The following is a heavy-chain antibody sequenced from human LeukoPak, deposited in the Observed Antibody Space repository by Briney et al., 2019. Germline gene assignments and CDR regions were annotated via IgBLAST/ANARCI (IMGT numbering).Heavy chain of an antibody. CDR3: ARDTGGIAVAYEGAFDI. CDR1: GFTVSSNY. CDR2: IYSGGST. D-gene: IGHD6-19*01. V-gene: IGHV3-66*01. J-gene: IGHJ3*02. Sequence: PGGSLRLSCAAFGFTVSSNYMSWVRQAPGKGLEWVSVIYSGGSTYYADSVKGRFTISRDNSKNTLYLQMNSLRAEDTAVYYCARDTGGIAVAYEGAFDIWGQGTMVTVSS.